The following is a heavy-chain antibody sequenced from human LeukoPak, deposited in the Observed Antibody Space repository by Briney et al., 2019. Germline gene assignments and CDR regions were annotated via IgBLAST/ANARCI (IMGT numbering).Heavy chain of an antibody. CDR2: IYSGGST. J-gene: IGHJ4*02. CDR3: ARAPNYSNYIS. CDR1: GFTFSDFW. D-gene: IGHD4-11*01. Sequence: GGSLRLSCAGSGFTFSDFWMSWVRQAPGKGLEWVSVIYSGGSTYYADSVKGRFTISRDNSKNTLYLQMNSLRAEDTAVYYCARAPNYSNYISWGQGTLVTVSS. V-gene: IGHV3-53*01.